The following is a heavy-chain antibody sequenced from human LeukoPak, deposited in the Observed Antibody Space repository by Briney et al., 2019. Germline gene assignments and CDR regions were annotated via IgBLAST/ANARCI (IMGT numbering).Heavy chain of an antibody. CDR2: IYRGRT. D-gene: IGHD1-26*01. J-gene: IGHJ4*02. V-gene: IGHV4-30-2*01. Sequence: SETLSLTCAVSGDSISYESYYWNWIRQAPGKGPEWIGNIYRGRTRLNPSYTSRVAISVDMSKSQVSLSLTSVTAADTAVYYCSRESGPFSPSGFWGQGTLVSVHS. CDR1: GDSISYESYY. CDR3: SRESGPFSPSGF.